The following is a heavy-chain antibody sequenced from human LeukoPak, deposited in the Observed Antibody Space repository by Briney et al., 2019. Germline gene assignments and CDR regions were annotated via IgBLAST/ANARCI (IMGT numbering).Heavy chain of an antibody. CDR2: IYSGGST. CDR1: GFTFSGYY. CDR3: ARDSIAVAGTFGY. Sequence: GGSLRLSCAASGFTFSGYYMSWVRQAPGKGLEWVSVIYSGGSTYYADSVKGRFTISRDNSKNTLYLQMNSLRAEDTAVYYCARDSIAVAGTFGYWGQGTLVTVSS. D-gene: IGHD6-19*01. V-gene: IGHV3-53*01. J-gene: IGHJ4*02.